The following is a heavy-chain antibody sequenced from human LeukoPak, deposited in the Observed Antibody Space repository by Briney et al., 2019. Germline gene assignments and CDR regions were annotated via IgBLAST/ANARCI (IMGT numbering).Heavy chain of an antibody. CDR2: IYPGDSDN. CDR3: ARRANDAFDL. J-gene: IGHJ3*01. V-gene: IGHV5-51*06. Sequence: GESLKISCKGSGYSFTSYWIGWVRQMPGKGLEWMGIIYPGDSDNRYSQSFQGQVTISADKSISTAYLQWSTLKASDTAMYYCARRANDAFDLWGQGTMVTVSS. CDR1: GYSFTSYW.